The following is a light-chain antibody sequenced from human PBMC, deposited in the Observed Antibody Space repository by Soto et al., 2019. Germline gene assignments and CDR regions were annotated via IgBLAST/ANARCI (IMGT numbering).Light chain of an antibody. CDR3: QEYNDWPRT. CDR2: GAS. V-gene: IGKV3-15*01. J-gene: IGKJ1*01. CDR1: QSVSSN. Sequence: EIVMTQSPATLSVSLGERTTISCRASQSVSSNLAWYQQKPGQAPRLLNYGASTRATRIPARFSGSGSGTEFILTISSPQSEDFAVYYCQEYNDWPRTFGQGTKVEIK.